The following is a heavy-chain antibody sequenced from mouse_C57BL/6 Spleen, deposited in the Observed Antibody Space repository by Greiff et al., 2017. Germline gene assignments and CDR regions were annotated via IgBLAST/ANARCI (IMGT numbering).Heavy chain of an antibody. Sequence: QVQLKESGPELVKPGASVKISCKASGYAFSSSWMNWVKQRPGQGLEWIGRIYPGDGDTNYNGKFKGKATLTADKSSSTAYMQLSSLTSEDSAVYFCAREDYYGSSRFDYWGQGTTRTVSS. D-gene: IGHD1-1*01. J-gene: IGHJ2*01. CDR1: GYAFSSSW. CDR3: AREDYYGSSRFDY. V-gene: IGHV1-82*01. CDR2: IYPGDGDT.